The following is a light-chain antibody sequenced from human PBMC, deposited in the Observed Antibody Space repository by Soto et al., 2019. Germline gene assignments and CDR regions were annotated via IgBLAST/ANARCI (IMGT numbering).Light chain of an antibody. V-gene: IGKV3-15*01. Sequence: EIVMTQSPATLSASPGERATLSCRASQSLSSSLAWYQQKPGQAPRLLIYGASTRATGIPARFSGSGSGTEFTLTISSLQSEDFATYYCQQYNSYSWTFRQGTKVDIK. CDR1: QSLSSS. J-gene: IGKJ1*01. CDR2: GAS. CDR3: QQYNSYSWT.